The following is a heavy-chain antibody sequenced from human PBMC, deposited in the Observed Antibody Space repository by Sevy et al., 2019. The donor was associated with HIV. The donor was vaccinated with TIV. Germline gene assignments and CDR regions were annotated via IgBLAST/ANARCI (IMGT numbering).Heavy chain of an antibody. D-gene: IGHD2-15*01. CDR3: ARHCTGSSCSHAFNI. Sequence: SETLSLTCAVYGGSFSGYYWSWIRQPPGKGLEWIGETNHSGGTNYNPSLKSRVTISVDTSKNQFSLKLNSVTAADTAVYYCARHCTGSSCSHAFNIWGQGTMVTV. V-gene: IGHV4-34*01. CDR2: TNHSGGT. J-gene: IGHJ3*02. CDR1: GGSFSGYY.